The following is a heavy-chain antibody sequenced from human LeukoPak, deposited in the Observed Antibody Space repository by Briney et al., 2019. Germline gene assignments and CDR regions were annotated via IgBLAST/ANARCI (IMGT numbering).Heavy chain of an antibody. D-gene: IGHD3-10*01. Sequence: RGSLRLSCAASGFTFSSYAMHWVRQAPGKGLEWVAVISYDGSNKYYADSVKGRFTISRDNSKNTLYLQMNSLRAEDTAVYYCARDFMAYFDYWGQGTLVTVSS. CDR3: ARDFMAYFDY. CDR1: GFTFSSYA. CDR2: ISYDGSNK. J-gene: IGHJ4*02. V-gene: IGHV3-30-3*01.